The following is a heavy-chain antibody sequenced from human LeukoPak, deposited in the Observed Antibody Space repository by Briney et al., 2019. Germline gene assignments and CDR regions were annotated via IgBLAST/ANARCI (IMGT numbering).Heavy chain of an antibody. J-gene: IGHJ4*02. CDR2: IYYSGST. CDR3: ARAPAQQLVRGYFDY. D-gene: IGHD6-13*01. CDR1: GGSISSYY. V-gene: IGHV4-39*07. Sequence: PSETLSLTCTVSGGSISSYYWGWIRQPPGKGLEWIGSIYYSGSTYYNPSLKSRVTISVDTSKNQFSLKLSSVTAADTAVYYCARAPAQQLVRGYFDYWGQGTLVTVSS.